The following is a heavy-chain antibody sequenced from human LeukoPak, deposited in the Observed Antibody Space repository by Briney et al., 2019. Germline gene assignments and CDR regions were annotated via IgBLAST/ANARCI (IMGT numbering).Heavy chain of an antibody. Sequence: PGGSLRLSCAASGFTFSSYAMSWVRQAPGKGLEWVSAISGSAGSTYYADSVKGRFTISRDNSKNTLYLQMDSLRAEDTAVYYCAKRGQRPGATSDYYYGMDVWGQGTTVTVSS. CDR1: GFTFSSYA. CDR2: ISGSAGST. V-gene: IGHV3-23*01. CDR3: AKRGQRPGATSDYYYGMDV. J-gene: IGHJ6*02. D-gene: IGHD1-26*01.